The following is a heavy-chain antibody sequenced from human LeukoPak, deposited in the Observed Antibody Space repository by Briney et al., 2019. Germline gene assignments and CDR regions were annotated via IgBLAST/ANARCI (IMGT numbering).Heavy chain of an antibody. V-gene: IGHV1-8*01. CDR3: ARGRSRGSMIVVV. J-gene: IGHJ4*02. CDR2: MNPDSGNT. CDR1: GYTFTNYD. D-gene: IGHD3-22*01. Sequence: ASVKVSCKASGYTFTNYDVHWVRQAAGQGLEWMGWMNPDSGNTGFAQRFQGRLTMARNTSLSTAYMELSSLRSDDTAVYYCARGRSRGSMIVVVWGQGTLVTVSS.